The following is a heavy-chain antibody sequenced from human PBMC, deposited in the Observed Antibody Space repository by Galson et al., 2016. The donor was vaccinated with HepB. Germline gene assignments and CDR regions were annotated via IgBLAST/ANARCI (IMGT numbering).Heavy chain of an antibody. J-gene: IGHJ6*04. CDR3: VQGSTAPAV. D-gene: IGHD2-2*01. CDR2: ISRSGDST. V-gene: IGHV3-23*01. Sequence: SLRLSCAASGFTFRNYGMTWVRQAPGKGLEVVSSISRSGDSTDYADSVKGRFTISRDNFKNTLSLQMNSLTADDTAIYYCVQGSTAPAVWGKGTPVTVST. CDR1: GFTFRNYG.